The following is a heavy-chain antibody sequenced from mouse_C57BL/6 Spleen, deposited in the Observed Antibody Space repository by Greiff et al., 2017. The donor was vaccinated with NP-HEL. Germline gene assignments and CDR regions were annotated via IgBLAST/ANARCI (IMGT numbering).Heavy chain of an antibody. CDR2: IYPGSGST. J-gene: IGHJ1*03. Sequence: QVHVKQSGAELVKPGASVKMSCKASGYTFTSYWITWVKQRPGQGLEWIGDIYPGSGSTNYNEKFKSKATLTVDTSSSTAYMQLSSLTSEDSAVYYCARGEYFDVWGTGTTVTVSS. CDR1: GYTFTSYW. CDR3: ARGEYFDV. V-gene: IGHV1-55*01.